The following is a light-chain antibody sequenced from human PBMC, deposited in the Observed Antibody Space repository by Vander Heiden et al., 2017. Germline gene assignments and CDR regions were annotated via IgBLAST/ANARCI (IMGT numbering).Light chain of an antibody. CDR1: QSLLRSSGYNY. V-gene: IGKV2-28*01. J-gene: IGKJ4*01. Sequence: DIVITHSLPSLLVTPGEPASIACRSSQSLLRSSGYNYLDWYQQKPGQSPQLLIYLGSNRASGVPDRFSGSGSGTDFTLKISRVEAEDVGVYYCMQALQTPLTFGEGTKVEVK. CDR3: MQALQTPLT. CDR2: LGS.